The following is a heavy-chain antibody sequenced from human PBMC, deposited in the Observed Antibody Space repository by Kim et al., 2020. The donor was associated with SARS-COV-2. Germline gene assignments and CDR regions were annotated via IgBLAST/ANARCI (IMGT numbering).Heavy chain of an antibody. V-gene: IGHV4-34*01. D-gene: IGHD3-10*01. CDR1: GGSFSGYY. J-gene: IGHJ6*02. CDR2: INHSGST. Sequence: SETLSLTCAVYGGSFSGYYWSWIRQPPGKGLEWIGEINHSGSTNYNPSLKSRVTISVDTSKNQFSLKLSSVTAADTAVYYCARGYGSGSYYPIYYYYYGMDVWGQGTTVTVSS. CDR3: ARGYGSGSYYPIYYYYYGMDV.